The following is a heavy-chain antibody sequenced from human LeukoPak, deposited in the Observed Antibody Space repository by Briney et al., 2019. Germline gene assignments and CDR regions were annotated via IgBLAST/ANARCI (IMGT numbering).Heavy chain of an antibody. J-gene: IGHJ6*03. CDR1: GGSFSGYY. V-gene: IGHV4-34*01. CDR3: ARDGRAGSYYYYMDV. D-gene: IGHD6-13*01. CDR2: INHSGST. Sequence: SETLSLTCAVYGGSFSGYYWSWIRQPPGKGLEWIGEINHSGSTNYNPSLKSRVTISVDTSKNQFSLKLSSVTAADTAVYYCARDGRAGSYYYYMDVWGKGTTVTVSS.